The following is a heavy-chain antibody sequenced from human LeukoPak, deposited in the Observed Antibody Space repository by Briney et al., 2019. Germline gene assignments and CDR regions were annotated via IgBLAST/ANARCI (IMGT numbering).Heavy chain of an antibody. CDR2: IRFDGDNK. Sequence: GGSLRLSCAAFGFSFSSYGMHWVRQAPGKGLEWVAVIRFDGDNKYYGEAVKGRFTISRNNAENKLFLLMNNLRAEDTAVYCCARSVYGSGSYMDVWGQGTTVTVSS. V-gene: IGHV3-33*08. D-gene: IGHD3-10*01. J-gene: IGHJ6*03. CDR3: ARSVYGSGSYMDV. CDR1: GFSFSSYG.